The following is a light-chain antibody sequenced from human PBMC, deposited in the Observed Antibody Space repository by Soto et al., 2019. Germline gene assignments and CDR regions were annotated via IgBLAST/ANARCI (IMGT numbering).Light chain of an antibody. CDR2: EVN. Sequence: QSALTQPASVSGSPGQSLTISCTGSSSDLGVYDYVSWFQQHPGKAPKLMIYEVNNRPSGVSNRFSASKSANTASLTISGLQAEDEADYYCSSITGSSTWVFGGGTKLTVL. J-gene: IGLJ3*02. V-gene: IGLV2-14*01. CDR3: SSITGSSTWV. CDR1: SSDLGVYDY.